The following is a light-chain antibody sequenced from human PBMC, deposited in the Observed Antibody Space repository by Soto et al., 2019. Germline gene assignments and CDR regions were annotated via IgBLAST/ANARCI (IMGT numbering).Light chain of an antibody. CDR3: SSYAGSNNEV. CDR1: SSDVGGYNY. V-gene: IGLV2-8*01. CDR2: EVS. J-gene: IGLJ3*02. Sequence: QSALTQPPSASGSPGQSVTISCTGTSSDVGGYNYVSWYQQHPGKAPKLMIYEVSKRPSWVPDRFSGSKSGNTASLTVSGLQAEDEADYYCSSYAGSNNEVFGGGTKLTVL.